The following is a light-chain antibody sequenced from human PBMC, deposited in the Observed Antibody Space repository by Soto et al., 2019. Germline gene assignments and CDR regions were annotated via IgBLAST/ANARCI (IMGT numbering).Light chain of an antibody. J-gene: IGKJ1*01. CDR2: GAF. Sequence: EIVMTQSPVTMSVYTGERATLSCRASQSVSSNLAWYQQKPGQAPSLLIYGAFTRATGIPARFSGTGSGTEFTLTISSLQSEDFALYYCQEYNDLPLTFGQVTKVDIK. CDR3: QEYNDLPLT. CDR1: QSVSSN. V-gene: IGKV3-15*01.